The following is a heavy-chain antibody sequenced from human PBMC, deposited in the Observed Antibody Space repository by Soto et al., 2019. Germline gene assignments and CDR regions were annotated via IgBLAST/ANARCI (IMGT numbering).Heavy chain of an antibody. CDR3: AKFRGPSYSYYSMDV. D-gene: IGHD3-16*01. CDR1: GLTFGSYA. Sequence: EVQLLESGGGLVQPGGSLRLSCAASGLTFGSYAMNWLRQAPGRGLECVSFISGSGRTTYYADSVKGRFTVSRDNSKNTLYLQMNSLRAEDTALYYCAKFRGPSYSYYSMDVWGKGTTVTVSS. V-gene: IGHV3-23*01. J-gene: IGHJ6*03. CDR2: ISGSGRTT.